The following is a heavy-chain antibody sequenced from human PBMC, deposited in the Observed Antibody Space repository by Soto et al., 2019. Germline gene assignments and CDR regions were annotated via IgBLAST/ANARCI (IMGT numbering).Heavy chain of an antibody. J-gene: IGHJ6*02. CDR2: LIPIFGTA. CDR3: ARDLVPAAMGYYYYYGMDV. Sequence: QVQLVQSGAEVKKPGSSVKVSCKASGGTFSSYAISWVRQAPGQGLEWMGGLIPIFGTANYAQKFQGRVTITADESTSTAYMELSSLRSEDTAVYYCARDLVPAAMGYYYYYGMDVWGQGTTVTVSS. CDR1: GGTFSSYA. V-gene: IGHV1-69*12. D-gene: IGHD2-2*01.